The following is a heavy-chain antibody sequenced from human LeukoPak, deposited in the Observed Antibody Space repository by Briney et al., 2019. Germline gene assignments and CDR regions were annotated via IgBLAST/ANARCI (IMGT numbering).Heavy chain of an antibody. CDR1: GFTFGDYA. CDR3: AKGRGIAVAVIDY. CDR2: IRSKAYGGTT. V-gene: IGHV3-49*04. J-gene: IGHJ4*02. Sequence: AGGSLRLSCTASGFTFGDYAMSWVRQAPGKGLEWVGFIRSKAYGGTTEYAASVKGRFTISRDDSKNIAYLQMNSLRAEDTAVYYCAKGRGIAVAVIDYWGQGTLRTVSS. D-gene: IGHD6-19*01.